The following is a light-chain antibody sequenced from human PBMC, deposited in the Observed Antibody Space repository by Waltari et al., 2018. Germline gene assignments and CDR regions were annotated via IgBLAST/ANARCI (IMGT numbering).Light chain of an antibody. J-gene: IGKJ3*01. CDR2: WAS. V-gene: IGKV4-1*01. CDR1: QSIKNY. Sequence: DVVVTQSPDSLAVSLGERATINCKSSQSIKNYLAWYQVKAGQPPKLLIYWASTRASGVPDRFSGGGSGTDVTLTISSLQTEDVAVYYCQQYYTTPFTFGPGTKVDIK. CDR3: QQYYTTPFT.